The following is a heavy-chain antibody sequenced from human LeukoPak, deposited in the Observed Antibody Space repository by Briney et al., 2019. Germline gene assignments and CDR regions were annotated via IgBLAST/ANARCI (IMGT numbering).Heavy chain of an antibody. V-gene: IGHV4-30-4*01. CDR3: ARVFYGPGSYTAYYFDY. CDR2: IYYRGTT. CDR1: GGSINTGDYY. J-gene: IGHJ4*02. Sequence: PSETLSLTCTVSGGSINTGDYYWSWIRQPPGMGLGWIGYIYYRGTTYYNPSLKSRLTMSVETSKNQFSLKLSSVTAADTAVYYCARVFYGPGSYTAYYFDYWGQGTLVTVSS. D-gene: IGHD3-10*01.